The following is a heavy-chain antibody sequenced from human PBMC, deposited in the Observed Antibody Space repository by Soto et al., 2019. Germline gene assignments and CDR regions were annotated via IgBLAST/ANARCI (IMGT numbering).Heavy chain of an antibody. CDR3: ASRRGYGYALYY. D-gene: IGHD5-18*01. CDR2: ISGSGGST. CDR1: GFTFSSYD. J-gene: IGHJ4*02. Sequence: EVQLLESGGGLIQPGGYLRLSCAASGFTFSSYDMNWVRQAPGKGLEWVSTISGSGGSTYYAESVKDRFTISRDNSKNTLYLQMNSLRAEDTAEYYCASRRGYGYALYYWGQGTLVTVSS. V-gene: IGHV3-23*01.